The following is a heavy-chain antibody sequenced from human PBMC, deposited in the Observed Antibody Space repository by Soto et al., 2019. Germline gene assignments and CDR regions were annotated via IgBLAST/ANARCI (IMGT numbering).Heavy chain of an antibody. D-gene: IGHD6-6*01. J-gene: IGHJ4*02. Sequence: GGSLRLSCAASGFTLSSYEMNWVRQAPGKGLEWVSYISSSSNSIYYADSVKGRFTISRDTAKNLLYLQMNSLRDEDTAVYYCARVGPYSSASADYWGQGTLVTVSS. CDR2: ISSSSNSI. CDR1: GFTLSSYE. V-gene: IGHV3-48*02. CDR3: ARVGPYSSASADY.